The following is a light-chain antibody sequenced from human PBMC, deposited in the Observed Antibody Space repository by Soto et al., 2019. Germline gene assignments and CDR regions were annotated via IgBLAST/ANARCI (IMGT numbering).Light chain of an antibody. V-gene: IGLV1-44*01. CDR3: AAWDDSRQGV. CDR2: SNN. Sequence: QSVLTQPPSASGTPGQRVTISCSGSSSNIGSNAVSWYRQLPGTAPKLLIYSNNQRPSGVPDRFSGSKSGTSASLAISGLQSEDEADYFCAAWDDSRQGVFGTRTKVTVL. CDR1: SSNIGSNA. J-gene: IGLJ1*01.